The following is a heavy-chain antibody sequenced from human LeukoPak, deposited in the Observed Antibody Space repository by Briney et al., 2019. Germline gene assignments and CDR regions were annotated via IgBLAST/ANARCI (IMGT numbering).Heavy chain of an antibody. CDR2: ISAYNGNT. D-gene: IGHD2-2*01. CDR3: ARDLEIYCSSTSCYAPVFDY. J-gene: IGHJ4*02. Sequence: ASVKVSCKASGYTFTSYGISWVRQAPGQGLEWMGWISAYNGNTNYAQKLQGRVTMTTDTSTSTAYMELRSLRSDDTTVYYCARDLEIYCSSTSCYAPVFDYWGQGTLVTVSS. CDR1: GYTFTSYG. V-gene: IGHV1-18*01.